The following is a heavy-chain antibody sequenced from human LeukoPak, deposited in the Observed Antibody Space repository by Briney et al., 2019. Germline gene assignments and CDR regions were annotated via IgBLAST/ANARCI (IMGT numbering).Heavy chain of an antibody. Sequence: PSETLSLTCTVSGGSISSSSYYWGWIRQPPGKGLEWIGSIYYSGSTYYNPSLKSRVTISVDTSKNQFSLKLSSVTAADTAVYYCARGSVYGNWFDPWGQGTLVTVSS. V-gene: IGHV4-39*07. CDR3: ARGSVYGNWFDP. J-gene: IGHJ5*02. D-gene: IGHD2/OR15-2a*01. CDR2: IYYSGST. CDR1: GGSISSSSYY.